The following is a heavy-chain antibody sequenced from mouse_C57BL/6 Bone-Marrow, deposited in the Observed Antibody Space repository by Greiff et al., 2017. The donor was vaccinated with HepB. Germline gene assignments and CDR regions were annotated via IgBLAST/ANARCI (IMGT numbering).Heavy chain of an antibody. J-gene: IGHJ2*01. CDR3: ANGNYYFYY. D-gene: IGHD2-1*01. CDR2: IHPNSGST. Sequence: VQLQQPGAELVKPGASVKLSCKASGYTFTSYWMHWVKQRPGQGLEWIGMIHPNSGSTNYNEKCKSKATLTVDKSSSTAYMQLSSLTSEDSAVYYCANGNYYFYYWGQGTTLTVSS. V-gene: IGHV1-64*01. CDR1: GYTFTSYW.